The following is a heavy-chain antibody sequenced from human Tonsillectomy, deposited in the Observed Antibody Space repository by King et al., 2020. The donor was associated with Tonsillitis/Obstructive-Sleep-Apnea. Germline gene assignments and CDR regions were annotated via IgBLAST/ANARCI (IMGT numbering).Heavy chain of an antibody. Sequence: VQLPQWGAGLLKPSETLSLTCAVYAGSFSGYYWSWIRQPPGKGLGWVGEINHSGSTKYNPSLKSRVTISVDTSKNQFSLKLNSVTAADTAVYYCARMVPAWSYDFDIWGQGTIVTVSS. V-gene: IGHV4-34*01. CDR3: ARMVPAWSYDFDI. J-gene: IGHJ3*02. CDR1: AGSFSGYY. CDR2: INHSGST. D-gene: IGHD3-10*01.